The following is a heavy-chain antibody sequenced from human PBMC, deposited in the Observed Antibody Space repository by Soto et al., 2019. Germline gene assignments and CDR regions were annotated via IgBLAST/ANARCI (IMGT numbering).Heavy chain of an antibody. CDR2: ISSSGSTI. Sequence: FLRLSCAASGFTFSSYEMNWVRQAPGKGLEWVSYISSSGSTIYYADSVKGRFTISRDNAKNSLYLQMNSLRAEDTAVYYCARDSSLRGMDVWGQGTTVTVSS. CDR1: GFTFSSYE. J-gene: IGHJ6*02. CDR3: ARDSSLRGMDV. D-gene: IGHD6-6*01. V-gene: IGHV3-48*03.